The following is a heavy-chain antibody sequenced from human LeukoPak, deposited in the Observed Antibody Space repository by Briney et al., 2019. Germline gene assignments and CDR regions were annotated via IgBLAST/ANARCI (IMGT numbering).Heavy chain of an antibody. V-gene: IGHV3-7*01. CDR3: ARIGWYGLDYYYYMDV. D-gene: IGHD6-19*01. Sequence: GGSLRLSCAASGFTFSSSWMSWVRQAPGKGLEWVANIKLDGSEKYYVGSVKGRFTISRDNAKNSLYLQMNSLRAEDTAVYYCARIGWYGLDYYYYMDVWGKGTTVTVSS. J-gene: IGHJ6*03. CDR2: IKLDGSEK. CDR1: GFTFSSSW.